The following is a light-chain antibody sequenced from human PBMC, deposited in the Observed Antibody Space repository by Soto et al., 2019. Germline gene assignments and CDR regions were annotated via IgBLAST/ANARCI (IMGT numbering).Light chain of an antibody. V-gene: IGLV2-14*01. J-gene: IGLJ1*01. CDR1: SSDVGRYTY. CDR2: DVY. Sequence: QSALTQPASVSGSPGQSITISRAGTSSDVGRYTYVSWYQQHPGKAPKLIIYDVYNRPSGVSNRFSGSKSGNTASLTISGLQAEDEADYYCTSYTSTSTPYVFGGGTKVTVL. CDR3: TSYTSTSTPYV.